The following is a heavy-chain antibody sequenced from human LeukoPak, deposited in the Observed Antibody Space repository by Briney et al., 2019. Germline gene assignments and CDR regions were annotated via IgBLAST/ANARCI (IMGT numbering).Heavy chain of an antibody. CDR1: GDSISSSY. J-gene: IGHJ4*02. V-gene: IGHV4-59*01. D-gene: IGHD3-22*01. CDR2: IYFSGIN. CDR3: ARGGAGEYYDSSGYPHHFDY. Sequence: KPSETLSLTCTVSGDSISSSYWSWIRQPPGKGLEWIRYIYFSGINNYNPSLRSRVIMSLDTSKNQYSLKLNSVTAADTAVYYCARGGAGEYYDSSGYPHHFDYWGQGTLVTVSS.